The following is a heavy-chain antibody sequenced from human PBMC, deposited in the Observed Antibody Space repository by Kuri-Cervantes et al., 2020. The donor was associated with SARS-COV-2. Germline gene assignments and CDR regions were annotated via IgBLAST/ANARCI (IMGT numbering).Heavy chain of an antibody. Sequence: SETLSLTCTVSGGSISSSSYYWGWIRQPPGKGLEWIGSIYYSGSTYYNPSLKSRATISIDTSKSQFSLRLTSMTAADTAVYYCVRHENAIDYWGQGSLVTVSS. CDR2: IYYSGST. V-gene: IGHV4-39*01. CDR1: GGSISSSSYY. CDR3: VRHENAIDY. J-gene: IGHJ4*02. D-gene: IGHD2-2*01.